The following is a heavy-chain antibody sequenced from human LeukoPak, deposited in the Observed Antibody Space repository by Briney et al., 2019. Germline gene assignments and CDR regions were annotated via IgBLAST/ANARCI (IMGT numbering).Heavy chain of an antibody. V-gene: IGHV4-39*07. CDR1: GGSISSSSYY. J-gene: IGHJ4*02. CDR3: ASRPVCAAAGYCFDY. D-gene: IGHD6-13*01. CDR2: IYYSGST. Sequence: SETLSLTCTVSGGSISSSSYYWGWIRQPPGKGLEWIGSIYYSGSTYYNPSLKSRVTISVDTSKNQFSLKLSSVTAADTAVYYCASRPVCAAAGYCFDYWGQGTLVTVSS.